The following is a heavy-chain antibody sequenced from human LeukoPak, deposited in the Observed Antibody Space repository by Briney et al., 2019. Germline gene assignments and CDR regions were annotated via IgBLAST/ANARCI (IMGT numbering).Heavy chain of an antibody. Sequence: SETLSLTCTVSGGSISNFYWSWIRQPPGKGLEWIGYIYYSGSTSYNPSLKSRVTISVDTSKNQFSLKLSSVTAADTAVYYCARGRAGEPTTAYYSYGMAVGGQGTTVTVSS. J-gene: IGHJ6*02. CDR3: ARGRAGEPTTAYYSYGMAV. D-gene: IGHD4-11*01. V-gene: IGHV4-59*01. CDR2: IYYSGST. CDR1: GGSISNFY.